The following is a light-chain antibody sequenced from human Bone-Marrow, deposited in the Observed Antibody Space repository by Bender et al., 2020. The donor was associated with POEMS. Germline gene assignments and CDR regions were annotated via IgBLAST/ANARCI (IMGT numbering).Light chain of an antibody. CDR2: KDN. CDR3: QSADNFDTHPV. V-gene: IGLV3-25*03. CDR1: MLAKKY. J-gene: IGLJ3*02. Sequence: SDELTQPPSISVSPGQTATITCSADMLAKKYAYWYKQRPGQAPVLVIYKDNERPSGIPERFSGSSSGTTVTLTISGIQAEDEGDYYCQSADNFDTHPVFGGGTKLTVL.